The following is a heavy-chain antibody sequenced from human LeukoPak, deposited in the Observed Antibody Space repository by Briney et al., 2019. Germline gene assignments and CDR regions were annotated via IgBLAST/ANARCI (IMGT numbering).Heavy chain of an antibody. Sequence: PSGTPSLTCPVSGGSISSSSYYWGWVRQPPGKGVGWVGGIYYSGSTYYNPSLKSRVTISVDTSKNQFSLKLSSVTAADTAVYYCARVSYYYDSSGYRYWFDPWGQGTLVTVSS. CDR2: IYYSGST. V-gene: IGHV4-39*07. CDR3: ARVSYYYDSSGYRYWFDP. J-gene: IGHJ5*02. D-gene: IGHD3-22*01. CDR1: GGSISSSSYY.